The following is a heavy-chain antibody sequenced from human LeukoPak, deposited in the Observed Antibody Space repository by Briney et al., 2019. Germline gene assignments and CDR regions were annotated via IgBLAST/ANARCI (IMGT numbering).Heavy chain of an antibody. D-gene: IGHD6-13*01. CDR3: AKDLIAAAGTYYYYYYMDV. CDR1: GFTFSSYG. Sequence: PGGSLRLSCAASGFTFSSYGMHWVRQAPGKGLEWVAFIRYDGSNKYYADSVKGRFTISRDNSKNTLYLQMNSLRAEDTAVCHCAKDLIAAAGTYYYYYYMDVWGKGTTVTVSS. V-gene: IGHV3-30*02. CDR2: IRYDGSNK. J-gene: IGHJ6*03.